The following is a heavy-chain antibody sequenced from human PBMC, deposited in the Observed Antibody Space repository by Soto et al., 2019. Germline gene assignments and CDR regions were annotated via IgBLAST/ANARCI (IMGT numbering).Heavy chain of an antibody. V-gene: IGHV2-5*02. CDR3: AHTIAPRIFDY. J-gene: IGHJ4*02. CDR2: IYWDDDK. Sequence: QITLKESGPTLVKPTQTLTLTCTFSGFSLSTSGVGVGWIRQPPGKALEWLALIYWDDDKRYSPSLKSRLTITTGTSKQQVVPTLTNMDPVDTATYYCAHTIAPRIFDYWGQGTLVTVSS. CDR1: GFSLSTSGVG.